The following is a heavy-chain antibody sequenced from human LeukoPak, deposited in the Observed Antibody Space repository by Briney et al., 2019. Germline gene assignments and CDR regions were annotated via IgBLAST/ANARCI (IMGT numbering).Heavy chain of an antibody. CDR2: INHSGST. CDR3: ARGKPAGKSFDY. Sequence: SETLSLTCAVYGGSFSGYYWSWIRQPPGKGLEWIGEINHSGSTNYNPSLESRVTISVDTSKNQFSLKLSSVTAADTAVYYCARGKPAGKSFDYWGQGTLVTVSS. V-gene: IGHV4-34*01. D-gene: IGHD2-2*01. J-gene: IGHJ4*02. CDR1: GGSFSGYY.